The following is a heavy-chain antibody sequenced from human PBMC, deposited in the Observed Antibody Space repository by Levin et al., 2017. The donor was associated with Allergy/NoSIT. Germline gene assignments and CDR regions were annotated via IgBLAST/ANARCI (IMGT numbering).Heavy chain of an antibody. CDR3: ARAEVGSEH. J-gene: IGHJ4*02. D-gene: IGHD3-10*01. CDR1: GGSISSGSYY. CDR2: IYSSGSA. V-gene: IGHV4-61*02. Sequence: SETLSLTCNVSGGSISSGSYYWSWIRQPAAKGLEWIGRIYSSGSAHYNPSLKSRVTISVDTSQNQFSLELRSVTAPDTGVYYCARAEVGSEHWGQGTLVTVSS.